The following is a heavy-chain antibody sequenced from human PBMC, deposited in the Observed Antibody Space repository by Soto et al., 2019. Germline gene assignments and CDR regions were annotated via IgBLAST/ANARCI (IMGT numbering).Heavy chain of an antibody. V-gene: IGHV3-13*04. CDR3: ARDRRDYYYGSGSWFFSGMDV. D-gene: IGHD3-10*01. Sequence: PWGSLGLSCAASGFTLSSYDMHWVRQATGKGLELVSAIGTAGDTYYPGSVKGRFTISRENAKNSLYLQMNSLRAGDTAVYYCARDRRDYYYGSGSWFFSGMDVWGQGTTVTVSS. CDR2: IGTAGDT. CDR1: GFTLSSYD. J-gene: IGHJ6*02.